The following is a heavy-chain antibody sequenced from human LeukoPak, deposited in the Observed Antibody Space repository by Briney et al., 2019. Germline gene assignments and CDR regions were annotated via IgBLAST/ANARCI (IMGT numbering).Heavy chain of an antibody. V-gene: IGHV4-4*07. J-gene: IGHJ4*02. Sequence: SETLSLTCTVSGGSISSYYWSWIRQPAGKGLEWIGRIYTSGSTNYNPSLKSRVTMSVDTSKNQFSLELSSVTAADTAVYYCASHRYYYDSSGLAFDYWGQGTLVTVSS. CDR1: GGSISSYY. CDR3: ASHRYYYDSSGLAFDY. CDR2: IYTSGST. D-gene: IGHD3-22*01.